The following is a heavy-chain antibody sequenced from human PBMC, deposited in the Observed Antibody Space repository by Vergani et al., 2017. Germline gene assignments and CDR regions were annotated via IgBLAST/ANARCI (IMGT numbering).Heavy chain of an antibody. Sequence: QVQLVESGGGVVQPGRSLRLSCAASGFTFSSYGMHWVRQAPGKGLEWVAVIWYDGSNKYYADSVKGRFTISRDNSKNTVYLQMNSLRGEDTAVYSCARDTAAYGFDYWGQGTLVTVSS. CDR2: IWYDGSNK. V-gene: IGHV3-33*01. CDR1: GFTFSSYG. D-gene: IGHD2-21*01. J-gene: IGHJ4*02. CDR3: ARDTAAYGFDY.